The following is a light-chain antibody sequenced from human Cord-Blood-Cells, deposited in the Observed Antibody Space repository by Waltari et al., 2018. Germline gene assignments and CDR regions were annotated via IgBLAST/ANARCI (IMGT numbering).Light chain of an antibody. CDR3: AAWDDSLNGLV. CDR2: SNN. Sequence: QSVLTQPPPASGTPGQRVTISCSGSSSNIGRNTVNWYQQLPGTAPKLLIYSNNQRPSGVPDRFSGSKSGTSASLAISGLQSEDEADYYCAAWDDSLNGLVFGGGTKLTVL. V-gene: IGLV1-44*01. CDR1: SSNIGRNT. J-gene: IGLJ2*01.